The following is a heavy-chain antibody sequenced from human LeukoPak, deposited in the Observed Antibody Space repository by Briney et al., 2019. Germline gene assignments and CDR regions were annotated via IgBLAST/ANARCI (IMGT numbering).Heavy chain of an antibody. CDR2: LYRSGTT. D-gene: IGHD3-10*01. J-gene: IGHJ2*01. CDR3: ARFGSGNNDWYFDL. CDR1: GFTFSSYA. Sequence: GGSLRLSCAASGFTFSSYAMSWVRQAPAKGLEWVSSLYRSGTTLYADSVKGRFTVSRDNSKNTLYLQMDSLRAEDTAVFYCARFGSGNNDWYFDLWGRGTLVTVAS. V-gene: IGHV3-23*05.